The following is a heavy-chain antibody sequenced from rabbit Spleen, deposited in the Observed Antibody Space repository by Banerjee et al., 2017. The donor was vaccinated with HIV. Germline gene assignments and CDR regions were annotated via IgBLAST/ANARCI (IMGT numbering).Heavy chain of an antibody. D-gene: IGHD2-1*01. V-gene: IGHV1S69*01. CDR3: SRPIDDDYGDWCYFNI. Sequence: QSVEESGGRLVTPGTPLTLTCTVSGIDLSSYAITWVRQAPGKGLEWIRIIDGSSTTYYASGARGRFTISKTSTTVDLKITSPTTEATANYFCSRPIDDDYGDWCYFNIWGPGTLVTVS. CDR1: GIDLSSYA. J-gene: IGHJ4*02. CDR2: IDGSSTT.